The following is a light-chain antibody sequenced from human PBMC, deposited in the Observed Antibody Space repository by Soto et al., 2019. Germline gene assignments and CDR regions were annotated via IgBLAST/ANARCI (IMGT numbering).Light chain of an antibody. CDR3: CSFSRSFTDYA. J-gene: IGLJ1*01. CDR1: SSDVGGYNH. V-gene: IGLV2-11*01. Sequence: QSVLTQPRSVSGSPGQSVTISCTGTSSDVGGYNHVSWYQQHPGKAPKLMISDVSKRPSGVPDRFSGSKSGNMASLTISGLQVEDEADYYCCSFSRSFTDYAFGSGTKVTV. CDR2: DVS.